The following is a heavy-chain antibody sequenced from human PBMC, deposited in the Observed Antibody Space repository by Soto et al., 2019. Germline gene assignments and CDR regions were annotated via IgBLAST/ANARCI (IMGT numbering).Heavy chain of an antibody. D-gene: IGHD6-19*01. CDR1: GFTFSSYE. V-gene: IGHV3-48*03. J-gene: IGHJ3*02. Sequence: GGSLRLSCAASGFTFSSYEMNWVRQAPGKGLEWVSYISSSGSPIYYADSVRGRFTISRDNAKNSLYLQMNSLRAEDTAVYYCAREGNPAIAVAVFLDAFDIWGLGTMVTVSS. CDR3: AREGNPAIAVAVFLDAFDI. CDR2: ISSSGSPI.